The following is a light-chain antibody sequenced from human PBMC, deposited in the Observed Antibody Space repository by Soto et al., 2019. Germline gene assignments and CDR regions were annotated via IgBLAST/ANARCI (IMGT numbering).Light chain of an antibody. V-gene: IGKV3-11*01. CDR3: HQRSNCPRT. Sequence: EIVLTRSPATLSLSPGERASLSCRASQSVSSYLAWYQQKPGQAPRLLIYDASNRATGIPARFSGSGSGTDFTLTISSLEPEDFAVYYCHQRSNCPRTFGQGTKVEIK. CDR1: QSVSSY. CDR2: DAS. J-gene: IGKJ1*01.